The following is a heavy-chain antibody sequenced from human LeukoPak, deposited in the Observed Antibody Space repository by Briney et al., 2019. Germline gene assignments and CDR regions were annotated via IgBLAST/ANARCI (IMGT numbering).Heavy chain of an antibody. V-gene: IGHV3-53*01. CDR2: IYSGGST. Sequence: EPGGSLRLSCTVSGFTVSSNYMSWVRQAPGKGLEWVSVIYSGGSTYYADSVKGRFTISRDNSKNTLYLQMNSLRAEDTAVYYCARVIRGDAFDIWGQGTMVTVSS. CDR1: GFTVSSNY. J-gene: IGHJ3*02. D-gene: IGHD3-10*01. CDR3: ARVIRGDAFDI.